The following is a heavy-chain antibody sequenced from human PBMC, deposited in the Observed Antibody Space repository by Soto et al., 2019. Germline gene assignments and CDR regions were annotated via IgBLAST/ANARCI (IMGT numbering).Heavy chain of an antibody. V-gene: IGHV3-53*01. CDR1: GFTVSSNY. CDR2: IYSGGST. J-gene: IGHJ4*02. CDR3: ARESRAGPYDSSGSLTRRHEYFDY. Sequence: PGGSLRLSCAASGFTVSSNYMSWVRQAPGKGLEWVSVIYSGGSTYYADSVKGRFTISRDNSKNTLYLQMNSLRAEDTAVYYCARESRAGPYDSSGSLTRRHEYFDYWGQGTLVTVSS. D-gene: IGHD3-22*01.